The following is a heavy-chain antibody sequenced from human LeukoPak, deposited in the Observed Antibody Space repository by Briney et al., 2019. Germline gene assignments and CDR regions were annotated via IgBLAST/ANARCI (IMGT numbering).Heavy chain of an antibody. CDR2: IYYSGNT. Sequence: SETLSLTCTVSGGSISTSSYYWGWIRQPPGKGLEWIASIYYSGNTYYNPSLKSRVAISIDTSKNRFSLKLSSVTAADTAVYYCARRGENWGIAFDIWGQGTMVTVSS. V-gene: IGHV4-39*01. J-gene: IGHJ3*02. D-gene: IGHD3-16*01. CDR1: GGSISTSSYY. CDR3: ARRGENWGIAFDI.